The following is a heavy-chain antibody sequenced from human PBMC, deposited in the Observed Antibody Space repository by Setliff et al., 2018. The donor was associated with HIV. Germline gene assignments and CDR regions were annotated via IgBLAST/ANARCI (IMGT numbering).Heavy chain of an antibody. J-gene: IGHJ5*02. V-gene: IGHV3-23*01. CDR3: AKTASSSWLNPYNWFDP. CDR2: ISGSGGST. D-gene: IGHD6-13*01. Sequence: GGSLRLSCAASGFTFSRYAMSWVRQAPGKGLEWVSSISGSGGSTYYAESVKGRFTISRDNSKNTLYLQMNSLRPKDTAVYYCAKTASSSWLNPYNWFDPWGQGTLVTVSS. CDR1: GFTFSRYA.